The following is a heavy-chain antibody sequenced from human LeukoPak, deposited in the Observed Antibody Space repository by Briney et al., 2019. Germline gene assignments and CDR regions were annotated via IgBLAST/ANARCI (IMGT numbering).Heavy chain of an antibody. CDR2: IYPGDSDT. J-gene: IGHJ5*02. CDR1: GYSFTSYW. D-gene: IGHD2-15*01. Sequence: GESLKISCKGSGYSFTSYWIGWVRQMPGKGLEWIGIIYPGDSDTRYSPSFQGGVTISADKSISTAYLQWSSLKASDTDMYYCARKYCSGGSSGWFDPWGQGTLVTVSS. V-gene: IGHV5-51*01. CDR3: ARKYCSGGSSGWFDP.